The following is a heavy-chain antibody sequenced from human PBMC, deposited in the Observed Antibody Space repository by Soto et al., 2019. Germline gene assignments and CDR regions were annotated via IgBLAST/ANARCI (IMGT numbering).Heavy chain of an antibody. D-gene: IGHD6-19*01. CDR1: GYTFTDYG. CDR2: TSPYTGDT. J-gene: IGHJ5*02. Sequence: QVQLVQSGAEVKKPGASVKVSCKASGYTFTDYGISWVRQAPGQGLEWMGWTSPYTGDTKYPQRLQGRVTVTADTSTSTAYMELRSLKSDDTAVYYCAKTGGWNWFDPWGQGTLVSVSS. CDR3: AKTGGWNWFDP. V-gene: IGHV1-18*01.